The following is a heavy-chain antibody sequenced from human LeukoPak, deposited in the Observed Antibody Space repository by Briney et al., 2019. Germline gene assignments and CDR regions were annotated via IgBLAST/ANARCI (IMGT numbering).Heavy chain of an antibody. V-gene: IGHV3-7*01. CDR2: IKRDGNDK. D-gene: IGHD6-19*01. Sequence: GGSLRLSCAASGFAFSNYWMSWVRQAPGKGLEWVANIKRDGNDKYYVDSVRGRFTISRDNAENSLYLEVNSLRAEDTAVYYCARALYTSGWYPDYFDYWGQGTLVTVSS. CDR1: GFAFSNYW. CDR3: ARALYTSGWYPDYFDY. J-gene: IGHJ4*02.